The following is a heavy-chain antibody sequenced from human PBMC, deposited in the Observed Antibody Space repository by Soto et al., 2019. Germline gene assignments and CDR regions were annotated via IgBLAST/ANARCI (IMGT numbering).Heavy chain of an antibody. D-gene: IGHD3-10*01. CDR3: AAPLRFGELNDAFDI. Sequence: ASVKVSCKASGGTFSSYAISWVRQAPGQGLEWMGGIIPIFGTANYAQKFQGRVTITADESTSTAYMELSSLRSEDTAVYYCAAPLRFGELNDAFDIWGQGTMVTVSS. CDR1: GGTFSSYA. V-gene: IGHV1-69*13. J-gene: IGHJ3*02. CDR2: IIPIFGTA.